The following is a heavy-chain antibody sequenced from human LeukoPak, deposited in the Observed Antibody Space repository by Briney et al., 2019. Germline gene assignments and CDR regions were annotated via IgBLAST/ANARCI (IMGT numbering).Heavy chain of an antibody. D-gene: IGHD2-2*01. CDR1: GYTFTGYD. J-gene: IGHJ6*02. CDR3: ARGKGIVVVPAAPYYYYGMDV. V-gene: IGHV1-8*01. CDR2: MNPNSGNT. Sequence: ASVKVSCKASGYTFTGYDINWVRQATGQGLEWMGWMNPNSGNTGYAQKFQGRVTMTRNTSISTAYMELSSLRSEDTAVYYCARGKGIVVVPAAPYYYYGMDVWGQGTTVTVSS.